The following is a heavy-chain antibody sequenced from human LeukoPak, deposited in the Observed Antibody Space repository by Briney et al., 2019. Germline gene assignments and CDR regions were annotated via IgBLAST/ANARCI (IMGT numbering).Heavy chain of an antibody. V-gene: IGHV3-43*01. CDR1: GFTFGDYT. J-gene: IGHJ4*02. D-gene: IGHD5-18*01. CDR3: AKNIDGARRGYSYGYGEYYFDY. Sequence: GGSLRLTCAASGFTFGDYTMHWVRQAPGKGLEWVSLISWDGGTTYYADSVQGRFTISRDSSKDSLYLQMNSLRTEDTALYYCAKNIDGARRGYSYGYGEYYFDYWGQGTLVTVSS. CDR2: ISWDGGTT.